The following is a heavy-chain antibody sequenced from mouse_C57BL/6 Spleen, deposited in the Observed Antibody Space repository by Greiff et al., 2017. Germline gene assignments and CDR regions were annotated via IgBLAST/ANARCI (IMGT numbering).Heavy chain of an antibody. D-gene: IGHD1-1*02. CDR2: IYPGSGNT. Sequence: QVQLKQSGAELVRPGASVKLSCKASGYTFTDYYINWVKQRPGQGLEWIARIYPGSGNTYYNEKFKGKATLTAEKSSSTAYMQLSSLTSEDSAVYFWARGEATVVVFDYWGQGTTLTVSS. J-gene: IGHJ2*01. V-gene: IGHV1-76*01. CDR1: GYTFTDYY. CDR3: ARGEATVVVFDY.